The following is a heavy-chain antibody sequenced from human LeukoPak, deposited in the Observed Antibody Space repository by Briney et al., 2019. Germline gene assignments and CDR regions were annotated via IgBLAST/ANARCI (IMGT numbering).Heavy chain of an antibody. CDR3: AKGRRVADRTPFDY. J-gene: IGHJ4*02. D-gene: IGHD1-14*01. Sequence: GGSLRLSCAASGFTFSSYAMHWVRQTPGKGLDWVAVISHDGSDKFYAGSVKGRFTISRDNSKNTLYLQMNSLRAEDTAVYYCAKGRRVADRTPFDYWGQGTLVTVSS. CDR1: GFTFSSYA. V-gene: IGHV3-30-3*01. CDR2: ISHDGSDK.